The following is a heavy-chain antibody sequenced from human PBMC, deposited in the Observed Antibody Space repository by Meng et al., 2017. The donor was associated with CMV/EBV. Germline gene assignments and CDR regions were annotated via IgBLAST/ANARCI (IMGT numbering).Heavy chain of an antibody. CDR2: MNPHSGNT. J-gene: IGHJ4*02. Sequence: ASVKVSCKASGYTFSSYDINWVRQATGQGLEWMGWMNPHSGNTGYAQKIQGRVTMTRNTSISTAYMELSSLRSGDTAVYYCARVVKWELGYYFDYWGQGSLVTVSS. D-gene: IGHD1-26*01. V-gene: IGHV1-8*01. CDR3: ARVVKWELGYYFDY. CDR1: GYTFSSYD.